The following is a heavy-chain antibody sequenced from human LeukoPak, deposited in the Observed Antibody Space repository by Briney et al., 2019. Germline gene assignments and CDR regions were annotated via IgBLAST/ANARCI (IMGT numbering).Heavy chain of an antibody. CDR1: GFTFSSYE. CDR2: ISSSGSTI. CDR3: ARESAITIFGVVTRDAFDI. D-gene: IGHD3-3*01. V-gene: IGHV3-48*03. J-gene: IGHJ3*02. Sequence: GGSLRLSCAASGFTFSSYEMNWVRQAPGKGLEWVSYISSSGSTIYYADSVEGRFTISRDNAKNSLYLQMNSLRAEDTAVYYCARESAITIFGVVTRDAFDIWGQGTMVTVSS.